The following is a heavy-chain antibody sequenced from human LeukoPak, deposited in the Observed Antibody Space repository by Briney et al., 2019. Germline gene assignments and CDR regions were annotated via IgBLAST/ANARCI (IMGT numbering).Heavy chain of an antibody. D-gene: IGHD3-22*01. CDR3: VGVNYYDTSLGFA. V-gene: IGHV2-70*11. CDR1: GFPLSTRGMC. J-gene: IGHJ4*02. CDR2: IDWDDDK. Sequence: SGPTLVNPTQTLTLTCTFSGFPLSTRGMCVSWIRQPPGKALEWLARIDWDDDKYYSTSLKTRLTISKDTSKNQVVLTVTNMDPVDTATYYCVGVNYYDTSLGFAWGQGTLVTVSS.